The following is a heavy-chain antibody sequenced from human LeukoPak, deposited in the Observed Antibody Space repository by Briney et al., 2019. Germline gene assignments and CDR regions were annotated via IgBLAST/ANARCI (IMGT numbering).Heavy chain of an antibody. D-gene: IGHD4-11*01. CDR3: ARTTSYSNYGMDV. Sequence: GGSLRLSCAASGFTFSKYWMHWVRQVPGEGLVWVSRISSDGSSTSYADSVKGRFTISRDNAKNTLYLQMNSLRAEDTAVHYCARTTSYSNYGMDVWGQGTTVTVSS. CDR2: ISSDGSST. J-gene: IGHJ6*02. CDR1: GFTFSKYW. V-gene: IGHV3-74*01.